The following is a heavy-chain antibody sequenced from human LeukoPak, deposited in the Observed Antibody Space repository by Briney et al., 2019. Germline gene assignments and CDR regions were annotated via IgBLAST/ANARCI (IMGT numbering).Heavy chain of an antibody. J-gene: IGHJ4*02. V-gene: IGHV3-21*01. D-gene: IGHD1-1*01. CDR3: AREVPGTGTTGDY. Sequence: GGSLRLSCAASGFTFSSYAMSWVRQAPGKGLEWVSSISSSSSYIYYADSVKGRFTISRDNAKNSLYLQMNSLRAEDTAVYYCAREVPGTGTTGDYWGQGTLVTVSS. CDR2: ISSSSSYI. CDR1: GFTFSSYA.